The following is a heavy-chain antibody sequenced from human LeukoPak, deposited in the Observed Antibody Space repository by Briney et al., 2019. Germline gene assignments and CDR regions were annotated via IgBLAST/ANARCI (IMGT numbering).Heavy chain of an antibody. Sequence: SSETLSLTCTVSGGSISSGDYYWSWIRQPPGKGLEWVGYMYYSGSTHYNPSLKSRVTVSVDTSKNQFSLQLSSVTAADTAVYYCARPYYYDSRIDPWGQGTLVTVSS. V-gene: IGHV4-30-4*01. D-gene: IGHD3-22*01. CDR3: ARPYYYDSRIDP. CDR2: MYYSGST. CDR1: GGSISSGDYY. J-gene: IGHJ5*02.